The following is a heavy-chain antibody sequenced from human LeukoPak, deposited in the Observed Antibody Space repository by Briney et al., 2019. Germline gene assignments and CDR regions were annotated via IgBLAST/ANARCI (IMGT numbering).Heavy chain of an antibody. CDR2: ISSSGSTI. Sequence: GGSLRLSCAASGFTFSSYGMSWVRQAPGKGLEWVSYISSSGSTIYYADSVKGRFTISRDNAKNSLYLQMNSLRAEDTAVYYCANAMVRGGVYYWGQGTLVTVSS. CDR1: GFTFSSYG. V-gene: IGHV3-48*04. J-gene: IGHJ4*02. D-gene: IGHD3-10*01. CDR3: ANAMVRGGVYY.